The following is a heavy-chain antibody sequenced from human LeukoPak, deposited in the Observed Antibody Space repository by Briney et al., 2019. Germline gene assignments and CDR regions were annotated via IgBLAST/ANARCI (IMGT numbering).Heavy chain of an antibody. CDR3: ARGPYYYCGMDV. CDR2: INSDGSST. CDR1: GFTFSSYW. Sequence: GGSLRLSCTASGFTFSSYWMHWVRQAPGKGLVWVSRINSDGSSTSYADSVKGRFTISRDNAKNTLYLQMNILRAEDTAVYYCARGPYYYCGMDVWGQGTTVTVSS. V-gene: IGHV3-74*01. J-gene: IGHJ6*02.